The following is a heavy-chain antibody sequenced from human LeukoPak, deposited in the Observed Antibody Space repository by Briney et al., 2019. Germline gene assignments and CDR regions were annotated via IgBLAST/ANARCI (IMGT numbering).Heavy chain of an antibody. CDR1: GGSISSYY. Sequence: SETLSLTCTVSGGSISSYYWSWIRQPPGKGLEWIGYIYYSGSTNYNPSPKSRVTISVDTSKNQFSLKLSSVTAADTAVYYCARASPGFSRIPYYYYYYYMDVWGKGTTVTVSS. CDR3: ARASPGFSRIPYYYYYYYMDV. D-gene: IGHD2-15*01. V-gene: IGHV4-59*01. J-gene: IGHJ6*03. CDR2: IYYSGST.